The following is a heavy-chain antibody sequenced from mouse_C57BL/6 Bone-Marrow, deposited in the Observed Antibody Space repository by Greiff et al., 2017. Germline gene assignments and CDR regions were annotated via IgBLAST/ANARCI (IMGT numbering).Heavy chain of an antibody. CDR1: GFNIKDYY. J-gene: IGHJ4*01. CDR2: IDPEDGET. V-gene: IGHV14-2*01. CDR3: APYYYGSSYDAYYYAMDY. Sequence: EVKLQESGAELVKPGASVKLSCTASGFNIKDYYMHWVKQRTEQGLEWIGRIDPEDGETKYAPKFQGKATITADTSSNTAYLQLSSLTSEDTAVYYCAPYYYGSSYDAYYYAMDYWGQGTSVTVSS. D-gene: IGHD1-1*01.